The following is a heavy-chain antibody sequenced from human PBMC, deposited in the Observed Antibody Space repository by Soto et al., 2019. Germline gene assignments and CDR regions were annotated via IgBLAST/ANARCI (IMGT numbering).Heavy chain of an antibody. CDR3: ARDTMVRGVKAGFDP. CDR2: IYTSGST. Sequence: QVQLQESGPGLVKPSETLSLTCTVSGGSISSYYWSWIRQPAGKGLEWIGRIYTSGSTNYNPSLMSLVTMSVDTSKNQFSLKLSSVTAADTAVYYCARDTMVRGVKAGFDPWGQGTLVTVSS. CDR1: GGSISSYY. D-gene: IGHD3-10*01. V-gene: IGHV4-4*07. J-gene: IGHJ5*02.